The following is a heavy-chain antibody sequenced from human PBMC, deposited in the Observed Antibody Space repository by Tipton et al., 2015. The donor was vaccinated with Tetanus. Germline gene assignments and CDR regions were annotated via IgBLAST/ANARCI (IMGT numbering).Heavy chain of an antibody. CDR3: ARDNRVPLRFGELLEFYYYYGTDV. CDR1: GGSVSSGSYY. CDR2: IYYSGST. J-gene: IGHJ6*02. V-gene: IGHV4-61*01. Sequence: TLSLTCTVSGGSVSSGSYYWSWIRQPPGKGLEWIGYIYYSGSTNYNPSLKSRVTISVDTSKNQFSLKLSSVTAADTAVYYCARDNRVPLRFGELLEFYYYYGTDVWGQGTTVTVSS. D-gene: IGHD3-10*01.